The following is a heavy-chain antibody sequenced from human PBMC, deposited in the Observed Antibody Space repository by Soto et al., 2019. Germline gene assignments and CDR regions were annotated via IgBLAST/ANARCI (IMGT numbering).Heavy chain of an antibody. D-gene: IGHD2-2*01. CDR1: GGTFSSYA. CDR3: ARSQGSSTSLEIYYYYSYGMDV. J-gene: IGHJ6*02. V-gene: IGHV1-69*01. Sequence: QVQLVQAGAEVKKPGSSVKVSCKASGGTFSSYAISWVRQAPGQGLEWMGGIIPISGTANYAQKFQGRVPITADESTSTVYMRLSSMRSEDTAVYFCARSQGSSTSLEIYYYYSYGMDVWGQGTTVTVSS. CDR2: IIPISGTA.